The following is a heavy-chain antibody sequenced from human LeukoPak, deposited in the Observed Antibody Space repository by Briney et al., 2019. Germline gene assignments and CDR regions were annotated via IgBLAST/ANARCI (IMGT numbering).Heavy chain of an antibody. CDR2: IIPIFGTA. CDR3: ATRASSHDYVWGSYRYDYYFDY. J-gene: IGHJ4*02. CDR1: GGTFSSYA. V-gene: IGHV1-69*13. Sequence: SVKVSCKASGGTFSSYAISWVRQAPGQGLEWMGGIIPIFGTANYAQKFQGRVTITADESTSTAYMELSSLRSEDTAVYYCATRASSHDYVWGSYRYDYYFDYWGQGTLVTVSS. D-gene: IGHD3-16*02.